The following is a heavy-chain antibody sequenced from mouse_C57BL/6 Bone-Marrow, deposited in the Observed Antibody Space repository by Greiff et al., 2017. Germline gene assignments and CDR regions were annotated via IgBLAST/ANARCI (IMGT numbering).Heavy chain of an antibody. CDR1: GYTFTSYW. D-gene: IGHD3-2*02. Sequence: QVQLQQPGAELVKPGASVKLSCKASGYTFTSYWMQWVKQRPGQGLEWIGEIDPSDSYTNYNQKFKGKATLTVDTSSSTAYMQRSSLTSEDSAVYYCARDTAQASAWFAYWGQGTLVTVSA. CDR2: IDPSDSYT. CDR3: ARDTAQASAWFAY. J-gene: IGHJ3*01. V-gene: IGHV1-50*01.